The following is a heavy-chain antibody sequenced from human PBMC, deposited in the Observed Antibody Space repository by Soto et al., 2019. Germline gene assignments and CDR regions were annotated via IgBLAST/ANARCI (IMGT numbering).Heavy chain of an antibody. V-gene: IGHV3-30-3*02. CDR1: GCTLSSYA. CDR2: VSFDGSKR. J-gene: IGHJ3*02. CDR3: AKVATTVFHAVDI. D-gene: IGHD4-17*01. Sequence: GGPLRHSCGASGCTLSSYAVHWVSQAPGKGLEWVALVSFDGSKRYLADFVKGRFTVSRDNSKNTLYLQMNSRRAVDTSVYYGAKVATTVFHAVDIWGQGTMVTRSS.